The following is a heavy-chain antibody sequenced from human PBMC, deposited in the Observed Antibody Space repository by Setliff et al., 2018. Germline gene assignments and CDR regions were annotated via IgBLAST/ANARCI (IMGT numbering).Heavy chain of an antibody. CDR3: ARDERSSSFRPLYYYYYYMDV. V-gene: IGHV1-69*13. Sequence: GASVKVSCKASGGTFSSYAISWVRQAPGQGLEWMGGIIPIFGTANYAQKFQGRVTITADESTSTAYMELSSLRSEDTAVYYCARDERSSSFRPLYYYYYYMDVWGKGTTVTVSS. CDR1: GGTFSSYA. D-gene: IGHD6-6*01. J-gene: IGHJ6*03. CDR2: IIPIFGTA.